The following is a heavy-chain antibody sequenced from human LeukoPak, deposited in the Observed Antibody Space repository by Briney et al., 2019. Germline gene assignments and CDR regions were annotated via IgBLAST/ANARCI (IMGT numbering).Heavy chain of an antibody. CDR2: IKSKTDGGTT. V-gene: IGHV3-15*01. D-gene: IGHD2-2*01. Sequence: PGGSLRLSCAASGFTFSNAWMSWVRQAPGKGLEWVGRIKSKTDGGTTDYAAPVKGRFTISRDDSKDTLYLQMNSLKTEDTAVYYCTTDPPGHCSSTSCGTFLEWLPRYYFDYWGQGTLVTVSS. J-gene: IGHJ4*02. CDR1: GFTFSNAW. CDR3: TTDPPGHCSSTSCGTFLEWLPRYYFDY.